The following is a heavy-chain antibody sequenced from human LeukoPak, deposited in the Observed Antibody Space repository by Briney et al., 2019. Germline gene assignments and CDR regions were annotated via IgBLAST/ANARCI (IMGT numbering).Heavy chain of an antibody. D-gene: IGHD4-17*01. J-gene: IGHJ4*02. CDR3: AGHGDRWY. V-gene: IGHV1-69*13. Sequence: SVKVSCKASGGTFSSYAISWVRQAPGQGLEWMGGIIPIFGTANYAQRFQGRVTITAHESTSTAYMELSSLRSEDTAVYYCAGHGDRWYWGQGTLVTVSS. CDR2: IIPIFGTA. CDR1: GGTFSSYA.